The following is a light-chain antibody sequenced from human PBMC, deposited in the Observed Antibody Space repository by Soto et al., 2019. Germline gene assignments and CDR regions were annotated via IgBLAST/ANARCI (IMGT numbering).Light chain of an antibody. J-gene: IGLJ1*01. V-gene: IGLV2-8*01. CDR1: SSDVGGYNY. Sequence: QSVLTQPPSASGSPGQSVTISCTGTSSDVGGYNYVSWYQQYPGKAPKLMIYEVSKRPSGVPGRFSGSKSGNTASLTVSGLQADDEADYYCTSYAGSNNYVFGTGTKVTVL. CDR3: TSYAGSNNYV. CDR2: EVS.